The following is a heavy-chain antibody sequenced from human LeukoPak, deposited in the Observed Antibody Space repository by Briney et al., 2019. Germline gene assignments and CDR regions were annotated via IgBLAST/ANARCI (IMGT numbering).Heavy chain of an antibody. CDR2: TYYRSKWYY. CDR3: ARALIVVVPTAIPAFDI. J-gene: IGHJ3*02. CDR1: GDSVSSDRAA. V-gene: IGHV6-1*01. Sequence: SQTLSLTCAISGDSVSSDRAAWSWIRQSPSRGLEWLGRTYYRSKWYYDYAVSVKSRITINPDTSKNQFSLQLNSVTPEDTAVYYCARALIVVVPTAIPAFDIWGQGTMVTVSS. D-gene: IGHD2-2*01.